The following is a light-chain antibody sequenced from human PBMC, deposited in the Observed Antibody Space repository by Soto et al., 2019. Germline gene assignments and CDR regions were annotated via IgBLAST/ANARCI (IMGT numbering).Light chain of an antibody. CDR2: DAS. V-gene: IGKV1-5*01. Sequence: DIQMTQSPSTLSASVGDRVTITCRASQSISSWLAWYQQKPGKAPKLLIYDASSLESGVPSRFSGSGSGTEFTLTISSLQPADFATYYCQQSNSYPWTFGQGTKV. J-gene: IGKJ1*01. CDR3: QQSNSYPWT. CDR1: QSISSW.